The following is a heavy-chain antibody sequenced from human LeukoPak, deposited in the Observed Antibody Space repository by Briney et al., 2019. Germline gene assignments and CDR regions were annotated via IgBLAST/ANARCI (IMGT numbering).Heavy chain of an antibody. V-gene: IGHV4-61*02. CDR1: CASISSGCYC. Sequence: SQTLSLTCTVSCASISSGCYCWGWIRQPAGKGLEWFVRIYTSGSTNYHPSLKRPFTMTVDTSKNLFSLTLSYLTAADTAVYYCAREDSSGYYASYYYYYMDGWGKGTTVTISS. J-gene: IGHJ6*03. CDR2: IYTSGST. CDR3: AREDSSGYYASYYYYYMDG. D-gene: IGHD3-22*01.